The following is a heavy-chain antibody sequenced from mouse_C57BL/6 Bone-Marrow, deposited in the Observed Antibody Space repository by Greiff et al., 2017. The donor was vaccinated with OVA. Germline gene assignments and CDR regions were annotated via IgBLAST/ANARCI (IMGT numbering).Heavy chain of an antibody. D-gene: IGHD2-4*01. V-gene: IGHV5-16*01. CDR1: GFTFSDYY. CDR2: INYDGSST. CDR3: ARDDYDEGFAY. Sequence: EVQLVESEGGLVQPGSSMKLSCTASGFTFSDYYMAWVRQVPEKGLEWVANINYDGSSTYYLDSLKSRFIISRDNAKNILYLQMSSLKSEDTATDYCARDDYDEGFAYWGQGTLVTVSA. J-gene: IGHJ3*01.